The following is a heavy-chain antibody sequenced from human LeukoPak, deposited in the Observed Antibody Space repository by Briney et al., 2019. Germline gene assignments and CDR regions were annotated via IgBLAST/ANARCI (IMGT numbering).Heavy chain of an antibody. D-gene: IGHD4-23*01. CDR1: GFTFSSYA. Sequence: PGRSLRPSCAASGFTFSSYAMHWVRQAPGKGLEWVTVISSDGGNKYYADSVKGRFTISRDNSMNTLFLQMNSLGPEDTAVYYCARVLGQLPPQWGQGTLVTVSS. CDR3: ARVLGQLPPQ. V-gene: IGHV3-30*04. CDR2: ISSDGGNK. J-gene: IGHJ4*02.